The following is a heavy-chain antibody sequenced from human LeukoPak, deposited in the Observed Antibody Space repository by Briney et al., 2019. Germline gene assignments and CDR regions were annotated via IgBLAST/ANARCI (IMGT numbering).Heavy chain of an antibody. CDR1: GFTFSSYS. CDR2: ISSSSSTI. CDR3: ARDTADTAMARVGGMDV. J-gene: IGHJ6*02. Sequence: GGSLRLSCAASGFTFSSYSMNWVRQAPGKGLEWVSYISSSSSTIYYADSVKGRFTISRDNAKNSLYLQMNSLRAEDTAVYYCARDTADTAMARVGGMDVWGQGTTVTVSS. D-gene: IGHD5-18*01. V-gene: IGHV3-48*04.